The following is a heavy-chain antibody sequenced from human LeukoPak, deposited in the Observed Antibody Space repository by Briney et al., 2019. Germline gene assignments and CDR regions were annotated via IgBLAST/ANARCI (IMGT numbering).Heavy chain of an antibody. J-gene: IGHJ6*03. CDR3: AKEGKDGYTYYYYMDV. Sequence: PGRSLRLSCAASGFTFSSYGMHWVRQAPGKGLEWVAVIWYDGSNKYYADSVKGRFTISRDNSKNTLYLQMNSLRAEDTAVYYCAKEGKDGYTYYYYMDVWGKGTTVTVSS. D-gene: IGHD5-24*01. CDR2: IWYDGSNK. V-gene: IGHV3-33*06. CDR1: GFTFSSYG.